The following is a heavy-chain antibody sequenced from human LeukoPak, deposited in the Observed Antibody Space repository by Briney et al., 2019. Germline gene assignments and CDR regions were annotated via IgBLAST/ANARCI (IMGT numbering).Heavy chain of an antibody. J-gene: IGHJ4*02. CDR1: GFTFSNYW. V-gene: IGHV3-7*01. CDR3: ARGGVGATFY. CDR2: IKQDGSEK. Sequence: GGSLRLSCAASGFTFSNYWMNWVRQAPGKGLEWVANIKQDGSEKHYLDSVKGRFTISRDNGKNSLYLQMSGLRAEDTAVYYCARGGVGATFYWGQGTLVTVSS. D-gene: IGHD1-26*01.